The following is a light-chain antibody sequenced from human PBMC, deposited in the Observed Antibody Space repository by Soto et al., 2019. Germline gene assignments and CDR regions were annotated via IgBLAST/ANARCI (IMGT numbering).Light chain of an antibody. J-gene: IGLJ2*01. CDR2: EVS. V-gene: IGLV2-8*01. CDR3: SSYECSSNVV. CDR1: SSDIGGYNY. Sequence: QSALTQPPSASGSPGQSVTISCTGTSSDIGGYNYVSWYQQYPGKAPRLMIYEVSKRPSGVPDRFSGSKSGNTASLTVSGLQAEDEADYYCSSYECSSNVVFGGGTKLTVL.